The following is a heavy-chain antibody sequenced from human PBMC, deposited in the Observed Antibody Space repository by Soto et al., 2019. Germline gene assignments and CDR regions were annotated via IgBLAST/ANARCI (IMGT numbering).Heavy chain of an antibody. CDR1: GYTFTSYG. V-gene: IGHV1-18*01. CDR3: ARRYNWNYYPPYYYYLDV. Sequence: ASVKVSCKASGYTFTSYGISWVRQAPGQGLEWMGWISAYNGNTNYAQKLQGRVTMTTDTSTSTAYMELRSLRSDDTAVYYCARRYNWNYYPPYYYYLDVWGKGTTVTVSS. CDR2: ISAYNGNT. J-gene: IGHJ6*03. D-gene: IGHD1-7*01.